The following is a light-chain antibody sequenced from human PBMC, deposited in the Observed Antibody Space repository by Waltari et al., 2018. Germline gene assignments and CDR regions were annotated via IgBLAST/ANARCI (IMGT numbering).Light chain of an antibody. CDR1: NLADTY. CDR2: QDS. J-gene: IGLJ1*01. V-gene: IGLV3-1*01. Sequence: SYELTQPPSASASPGQTATTPCSATNLADTYVCWYQQKPCQSPFLVIYQDSKRPPGIPERFSGSNSGNTATLTISGTQPLDEADYYCQTWDDTTVFGSGTRISVL. CDR3: QTWDDTTV.